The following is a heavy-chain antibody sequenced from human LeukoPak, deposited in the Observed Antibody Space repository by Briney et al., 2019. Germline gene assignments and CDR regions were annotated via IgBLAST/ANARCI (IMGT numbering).Heavy chain of an antibody. CDR3: ASEDYYDSGSNDY. CDR2: MNPNSGNT. CDR1: GYTFTSYD. J-gene: IGHJ4*02. V-gene: IGHV1-8*03. Sequence: ASVKVSCKASGYTFTSYDISWVRQATGQGLEWMGWMNPNSGNTAYAQKFQGRVTITRNTSISTAYMELSSLRSGDTAVYYCASEDYYDSGSNDYWGQGTLVTVSS. D-gene: IGHD3-22*01.